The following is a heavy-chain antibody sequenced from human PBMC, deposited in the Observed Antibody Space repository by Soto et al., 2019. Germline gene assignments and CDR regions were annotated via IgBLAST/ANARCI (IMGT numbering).Heavy chain of an antibody. CDR2: IYHSGST. CDR3: ARPCGGDCYSGYDAFDI. J-gene: IGHJ3*02. Sequence: PSETLSLTCAVSGGSISSGGYSWSWIRQPPGKGLEWIGYIYHSGSTYYNPSLKSRVTISVDRSKNQFSLKLSSVTAADTAVYYCARPCGGDCYSGYDAFDIWGQGTMVTVSS. D-gene: IGHD2-21*02. V-gene: IGHV4-30-2*01. CDR1: GGSISSGGYS.